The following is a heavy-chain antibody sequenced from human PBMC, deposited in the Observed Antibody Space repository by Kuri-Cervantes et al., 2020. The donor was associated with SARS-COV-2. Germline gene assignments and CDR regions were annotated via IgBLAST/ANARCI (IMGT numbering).Heavy chain of an antibody. Sequence: GESLKISCAASGFTFSSYGMSWVRQAPGKGLEWVANIKKDGSEKYYVDSVKGRFTISRDNVKNTLYLQMNSLRAEATAVYYCARERNWGDWYFDHWGRGTLVTVSS. CDR2: IKKDGSEK. CDR3: ARERNWGDWYFDH. D-gene: IGHD7-27*01. CDR1: GFTFSSYG. V-gene: IGHV3-7*01. J-gene: IGHJ2*01.